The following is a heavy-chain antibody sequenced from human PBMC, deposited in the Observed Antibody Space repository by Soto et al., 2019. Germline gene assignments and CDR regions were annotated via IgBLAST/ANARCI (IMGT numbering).Heavy chain of an antibody. CDR2: IKPDGSEK. CDR3: ARENYFDY. Sequence: EVQLVESGGGLVQPGGSLRLSCVASGFTFRNFWMGWLRQTPEKGQEWVANIKPDGSEKYYVDSVKGRFTISRDNAKNSLYLQMNSLRAEDTAVYYCARENYFDYWGQGTLVTVSS. CDR1: GFTFRNFW. J-gene: IGHJ4*02. V-gene: IGHV3-7*04.